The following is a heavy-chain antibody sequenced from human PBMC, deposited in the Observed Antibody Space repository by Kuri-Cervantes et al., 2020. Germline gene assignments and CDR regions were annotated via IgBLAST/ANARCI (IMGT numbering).Heavy chain of an antibody. CDR3: ARDLRLLWFGESGPYYYGMDV. CDR2: IFHSGSS. J-gene: IGHJ6*02. CDR1: GGSISSGGYS. Sequence: LSLTCAVSGGSISSGGYSWSWIRQPPGKGLECIGYIFHSGSSYDNPSLKSRVTISVDTSKSQFSLKLSSVTAADTAVYYCARDLRLLWFGESGPYYYGMDVWGQGTTVTVSS. D-gene: IGHD3-10*01. V-gene: IGHV4-30-2*01.